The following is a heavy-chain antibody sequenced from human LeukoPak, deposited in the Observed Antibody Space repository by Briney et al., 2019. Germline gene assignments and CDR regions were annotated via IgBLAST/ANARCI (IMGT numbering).Heavy chain of an antibody. CDR1: GDSVSSNSAA. CDR3: ARDMRGQLVLNPLFDY. V-gene: IGHV6-1*01. D-gene: IGHD6-13*01. CDR2: TYYRSEWYN. Sequence: SQTLSLTCAISGDSVSSNSAAWNWIRQSPSRGLEWLGRTYYRSEWYNDYAVSVKSRITINPDTSKNQFSLQLNSVTPEDTAVYYCARDMRGQLVLNPLFDYWGQGTLVTVSS. J-gene: IGHJ4*02.